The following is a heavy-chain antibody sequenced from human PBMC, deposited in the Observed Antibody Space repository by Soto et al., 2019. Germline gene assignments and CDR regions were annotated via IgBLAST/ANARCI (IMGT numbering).Heavy chain of an antibody. CDR3: ARVGYDILELDY. CDR1: CFTFTSYG. V-gene: IGHV1-18*01. Sequence: GPVKVSRKASCFTFTSYGINWGGRAPGQGLEWMGWISAYNGNTNYAQKLQGRVTMTTDTSTSTAYMELRSLRSDDTAVYYCARVGYDILELDYWGQGTLVTVSS. D-gene: IGHD3-9*01. CDR2: ISAYNGNT. J-gene: IGHJ4*02.